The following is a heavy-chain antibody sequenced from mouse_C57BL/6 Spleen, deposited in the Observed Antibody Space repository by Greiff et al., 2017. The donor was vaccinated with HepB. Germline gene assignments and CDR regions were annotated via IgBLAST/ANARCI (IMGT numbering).Heavy chain of an antibody. CDR1: GYTFTDYE. Sequence: VQLQQSGAELVRPGASVTLSCKASGYTFTDYEMHWVKQTPVHGLEWIGAIDPETGGTAYNQKFKGKAILTADKSSSTAYMELRSLTSEDSAVYYCTREWSLYFDYWGQGTTLTVSS. D-gene: IGHD1-1*02. J-gene: IGHJ2*01. CDR2: IDPETGGT. CDR3: TREWSLYFDY. V-gene: IGHV1-15*01.